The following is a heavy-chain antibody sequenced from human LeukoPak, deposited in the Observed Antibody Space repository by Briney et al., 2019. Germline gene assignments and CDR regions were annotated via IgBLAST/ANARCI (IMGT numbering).Heavy chain of an antibody. Sequence: GGSLRLSCAASGFTFSSYAMSGVRQAPGKGVEWVSAMRGIVGSTDYAASGKGPFTIDRNNSKNTLYMQMNSLRAEDTAVYYCAKDEYSSSWYAYTWFAPWGQGTLVTVSS. CDR1: GFTFSSYA. D-gene: IGHD6-13*01. V-gene: IGHV3-23*01. J-gene: IGHJ5*02. CDR3: AKDEYSSSWYAYTWFAP. CDR2: MRGIVGST.